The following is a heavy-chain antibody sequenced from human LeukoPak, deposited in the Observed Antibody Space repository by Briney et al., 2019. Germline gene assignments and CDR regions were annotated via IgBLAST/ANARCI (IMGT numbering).Heavy chain of an antibody. D-gene: IGHD6-13*01. V-gene: IGHV1-18*01. CDR3: ARGFRTMIAAASDY. Sequence: ASVKVSCTASGYTFTSYGISWERQAPGQGLEWMGWISAYNDNTNYAQKLQGRVTMTTDTSTSTAYMELRSLRSDDTAVYYCARGFRTMIAAASDYWGQGTLVTVSS. CDR1: GYTFTSYG. J-gene: IGHJ4*02. CDR2: ISAYNDNT.